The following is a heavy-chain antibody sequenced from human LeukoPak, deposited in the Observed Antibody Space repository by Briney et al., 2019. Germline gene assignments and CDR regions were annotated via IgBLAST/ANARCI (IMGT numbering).Heavy chain of an antibody. V-gene: IGHV3-53*01. Sequence: GGSLRLSCAASGFTFSDNNMIWVRQAPGKGLEWVSTLHRDGSVRYADSVNGRFTISRDDSKNTLSLQMSSLRDEDTAGYYCVGVHGGGYWGQGTLVTVSS. CDR3: VGVHGGGY. J-gene: IGHJ4*02. CDR2: LHRDGSV. CDR1: GFTFSDNN. D-gene: IGHD3-16*01.